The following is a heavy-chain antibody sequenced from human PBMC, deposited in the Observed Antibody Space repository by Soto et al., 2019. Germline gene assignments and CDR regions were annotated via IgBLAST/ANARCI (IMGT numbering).Heavy chain of an antibody. CDR3: ARLHSMSVLA. J-gene: IGHJ5*02. V-gene: IGHV6-1*01. Sequence: SQTLSLTCAISGDSVSSNSAAWNWIRQSPSRGLEWLGRTYYRSKWYYDYAVSVRSRIAITPDTSKNQFSLQLNSVTPEDTAFDFCARLHSMSVLAWGQGTLVTVFS. CDR1: GDSVSSNSAA. CDR2: TYYRSKWYY.